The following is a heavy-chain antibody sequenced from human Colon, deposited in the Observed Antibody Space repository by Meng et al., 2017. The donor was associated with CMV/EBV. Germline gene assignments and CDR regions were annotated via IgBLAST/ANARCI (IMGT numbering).Heavy chain of an antibody. Sequence: ASVKVSCKASGYRFTSYGIDWVRQAPGQGLEWMGWISVYHGDTAYAHKFKDRVTMTTDTSTSTAYLELRRLTSDDTADYYCARNYCSSADCNVGDGLNMWGQGTRVTVSS. J-gene: IGHJ3*02. CDR2: ISVYHGDT. CDR1: GYRFTSYG. D-gene: IGHD2-2*01. V-gene: IGHV1-18*01. CDR3: ARNYCSSADCNVGDGLNM.